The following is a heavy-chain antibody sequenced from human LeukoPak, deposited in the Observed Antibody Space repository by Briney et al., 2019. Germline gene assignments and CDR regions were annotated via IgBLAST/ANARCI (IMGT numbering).Heavy chain of an antibody. D-gene: IGHD2-2*01. J-gene: IGHJ3*02. CDR1: GFTFGTSW. V-gene: IGHV3-7*01. Sequence: GGSLRLSCAASGFTFGTSWMSWVREAPGKGLEWLANIYVDGIVKYYVEPVKGRFTISRDNAENSLYQQMDSLRVEDTAVYYCARTVVEVRAASDVFDIWGQGTMVTVSS. CDR2: IYVDGIVK. CDR3: ARTVVEVRAASDVFDI.